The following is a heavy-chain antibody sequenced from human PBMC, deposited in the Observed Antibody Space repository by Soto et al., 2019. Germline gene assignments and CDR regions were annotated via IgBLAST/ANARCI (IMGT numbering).Heavy chain of an antibody. J-gene: IGHJ4*02. Sequence: LRLSCAASGFTFSSYGMHWVRQAPGKGLEWVAVISYDGSNKYYADSVKGRFTISRDNSKNTLYLQMNSLRAEDTAVYYCAKDLDYWGQGTLVTVSS. V-gene: IGHV3-30*18. CDR3: AKDLDY. CDR2: ISYDGSNK. CDR1: GFTFSSYG.